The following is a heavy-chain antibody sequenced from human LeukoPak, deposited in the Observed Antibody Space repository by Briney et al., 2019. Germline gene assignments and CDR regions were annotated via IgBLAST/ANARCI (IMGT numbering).Heavy chain of an antibody. CDR2: IYHSGST. CDR3: ARLWSGSCSFDS. V-gene: IGHV4-4*02. D-gene: IGHD2-15*01. J-gene: IGHJ4*02. CDR1: GGSISSSNW. Sequence: SETLSLTCAVSGGSISSSNWWSWVRQPPGKGLEWIGEIYHSGSTNYNPSLKSRVTISVDTSKNQFSLKLSSVTAADAAVYYCARLWSGSCSFDSWGQGTLVTVSS.